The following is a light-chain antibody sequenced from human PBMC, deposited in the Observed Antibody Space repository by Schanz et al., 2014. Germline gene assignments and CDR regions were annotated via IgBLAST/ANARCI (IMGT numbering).Light chain of an antibody. Sequence: QSALTQPPSASGSPGQSVTISCTGTSSDVGGYNFVSWYQQIPGKAPKLMIYDVSKRPSGVPDRFSGSQSGNTASLTISGLQAEDESDYYCCSYAGSGTNVFGTGTKLTVL. J-gene: IGLJ1*01. CDR1: SSDVGGYNF. CDR2: DVS. CDR3: CSYAGSGTNV. V-gene: IGLV2-8*01.